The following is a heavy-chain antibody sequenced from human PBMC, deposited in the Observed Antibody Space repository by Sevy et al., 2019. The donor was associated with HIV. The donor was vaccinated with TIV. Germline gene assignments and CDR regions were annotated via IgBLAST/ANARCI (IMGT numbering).Heavy chain of an antibody. CDR3: AATKDYYESSGPPFDY. D-gene: IGHD3-22*01. CDR1: GYTFTSYA. Sequence: ASVKVSCKASGYTFTSYAMHWVRQAPGQRLEWMGWINAGNGNTKYSQKFQGRVTMTEDTSTDTAYMELSSLRSEDTAVYYCAATKDYYESSGPPFDYWGQGTLVTVSS. CDR2: INAGNGNT. V-gene: IGHV1-3*01. J-gene: IGHJ4*02.